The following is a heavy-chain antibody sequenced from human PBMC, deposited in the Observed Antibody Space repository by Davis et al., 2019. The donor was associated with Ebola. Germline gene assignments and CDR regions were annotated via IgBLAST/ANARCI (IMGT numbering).Heavy chain of an antibody. CDR1: GFTVSSNY. J-gene: IGHJ4*02. D-gene: IGHD2-21*01. CDR3: ARSDVAYYFDY. Sequence: GESLKISCAASGFTVSSNYMSWVRQAPGKGLEWVSVIYSGGSTYYADSVKGRFTISRDNSKNTLYLQMNSLRAEDTAVYYCARSDVAYYFDYWGQGTLVTVSS. CDR2: IYSGGST. V-gene: IGHV3-66*01.